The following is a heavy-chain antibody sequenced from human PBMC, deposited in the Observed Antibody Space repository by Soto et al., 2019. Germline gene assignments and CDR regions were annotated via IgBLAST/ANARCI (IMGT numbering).Heavy chain of an antibody. V-gene: IGHV5-51*01. Sequence: GESLKISCKGSGYSFAIYWIGWVLQMPGKGLEWMGIIYPDDSDIRYSPSFQGQVTVSADKSISTAYLQWSSLKASDTAIYYCARQYGSGSFDYWGQGTLVTVSS. CDR1: GYSFAIYW. CDR2: IYPDDSDI. J-gene: IGHJ4*02. CDR3: ARQYGSGSFDY. D-gene: IGHD3-10*01.